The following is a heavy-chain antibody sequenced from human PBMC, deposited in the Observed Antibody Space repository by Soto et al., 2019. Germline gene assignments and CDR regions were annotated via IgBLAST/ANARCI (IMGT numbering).Heavy chain of an antibody. CDR2: FGGNFVTG. CDR3: VKEGRVGVEGFDC. D-gene: IGHD1-26*01. V-gene: IGHV3-23*01. CDR1: GFTLSNHA. Sequence: EVQLLESGGRLVEPGGSLRLSCAASGFTLSNHAMHWVRQAPGEGLEWVSGFGGNFVTGIYADSVKGRFTITRDNSENTLYLQMNGQGAEDTGIYYCVKEGRVGVEGFDCWGQGTLVTVSS. J-gene: IGHJ4*02.